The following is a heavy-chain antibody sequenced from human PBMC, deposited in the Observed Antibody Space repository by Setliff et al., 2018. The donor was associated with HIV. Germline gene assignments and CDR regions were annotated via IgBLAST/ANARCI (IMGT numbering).Heavy chain of an antibody. CDR3: AKDGMKGRSGTAMVSLDFDY. V-gene: IGHV3-30*18. Sequence: GGSLRLSCVVSGFTLNTYAMSWVRQAPGKGLEWVAGFIGSNKYYADSVKGRFTISRDNSKNTLYLQMNSLRAEDTAVYYCAKDGMKGRSGTAMVSLDFDYWGQGTLVTVSS. J-gene: IGHJ4*02. CDR2: FIGSNK. D-gene: IGHD5-18*01. CDR1: GFTLNTYA.